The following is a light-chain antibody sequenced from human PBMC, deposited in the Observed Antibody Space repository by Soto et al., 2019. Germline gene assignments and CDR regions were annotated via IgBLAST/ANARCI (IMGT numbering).Light chain of an antibody. J-gene: IGKJ2*01. CDR2: DAS. V-gene: IGKV1-33*01. CDR1: QDISNY. CDR3: QQYDNLPRYT. Sequence: DIQMTQSPSSLSASVGDRVTITCQASQDISNYLNWYQQKPGKAPKLLIYDASNLETGVPSRFSGSGSATDFTFTISSLQPEDIATYYCQQYDNLPRYTFAQGTKLEIK.